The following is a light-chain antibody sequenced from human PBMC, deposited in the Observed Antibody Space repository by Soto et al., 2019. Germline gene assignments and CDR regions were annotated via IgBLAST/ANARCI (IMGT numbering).Light chain of an antibody. CDR1: QSVSRNY. J-gene: IGKJ1*01. Sequence: EIVLTQSPGTLSLSPGATATLSCRASQSVSRNYLAWFQQKPGQAPRLLIHGASSRAAGTPDRFSGSGSGTDFTLTISRLEPEDFAVYYCQQYNNWPRWTFGQGTKVEIK. V-gene: IGKV3-20*01. CDR2: GAS. CDR3: QQYNNWPRWT.